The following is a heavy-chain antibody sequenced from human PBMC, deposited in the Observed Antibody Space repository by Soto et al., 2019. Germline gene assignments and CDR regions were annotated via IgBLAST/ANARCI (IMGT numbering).Heavy chain of an antibody. D-gene: IGHD4-17*01. J-gene: IGHJ4*02. CDR1: GYKLTTYW. Sequence: PGESLKISCKGSGYKLTTYWIGWVRQMPGKGLEWMAIIYPDDSDSRYSPSFQGQVTISADKSISTAYLQWSSLKASDTAIYYCAATYGDYLDYWGQGTLVTVS. V-gene: IGHV5-51*01. CDR3: AATYGDYLDY. CDR2: IYPDDSDS.